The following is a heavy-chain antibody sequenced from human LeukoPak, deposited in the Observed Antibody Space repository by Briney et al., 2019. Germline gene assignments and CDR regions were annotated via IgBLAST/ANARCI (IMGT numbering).Heavy chain of an antibody. CDR3: ATFTQRGVRGVISIVDY. CDR2: ISSSGGTT. CDR1: GFTFSSYA. J-gene: IGHJ4*02. D-gene: IGHD3-10*01. Sequence: PGGSLRLSCATSGFTFSSYAMTWVRQAPGKGLEWVSGISSSGGTTYYADSVKGRFTISRDNSKNTLYLQMNSLRAEDTAVYYCATFTQRGVRGVISIVDYWGQGTLVTVSS. V-gene: IGHV3-23*01.